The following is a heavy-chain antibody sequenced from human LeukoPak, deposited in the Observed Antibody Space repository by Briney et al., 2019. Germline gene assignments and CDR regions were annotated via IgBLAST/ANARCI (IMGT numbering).Heavy chain of an antibody. D-gene: IGHD3-22*01. CDR2: INSRSSTI. V-gene: IGHV3-48*01. CDR1: RFTFSNYG. J-gene: IGHJ4*02. CDR3: ARVSAYYYDSSPLDY. Sequence: GGSLRLSCAASRFTFSNYGVNWVRQAPGKGLEWVSYINSRSSTIYYADSVRGRFTISRDNAKNSLYLQMNSLKAEDTAVYYCARVSAYYYDSSPLDYWGQGTLVTVSS.